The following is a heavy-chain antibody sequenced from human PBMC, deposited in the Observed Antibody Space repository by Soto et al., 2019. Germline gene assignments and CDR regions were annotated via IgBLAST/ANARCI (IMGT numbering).Heavy chain of an antibody. J-gene: IGHJ6*02. V-gene: IGHV3-21*01. CDR3: ARVGYDILTGYPSYGMDV. Sequence: PSETLSLTCTVSGGSISTPGYSWSWVRQAPGKGLEWVSSISSSSSYIYYADSVKGRFTISRDNAKNSLYLQMNSLRAEDTAVYYCARVGYDILTGYPSYGMDVWGQGTTVTVSS. D-gene: IGHD3-9*01. CDR2: ISSSSSYI. CDR1: GGSISTPGYS.